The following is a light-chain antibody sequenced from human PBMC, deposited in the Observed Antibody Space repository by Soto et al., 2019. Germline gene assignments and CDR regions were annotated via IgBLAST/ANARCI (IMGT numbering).Light chain of an antibody. CDR1: QSISSY. Sequence: EIVLTQSPVTLSLSPGERATLSCRASQSISSYLAWYQQKPGQAPRLLIYDASNRATGIPARFSGSGSGTDFTLTISSLEPEDFAVYYCQQRSNWPPWTFGQGTEVEIK. J-gene: IGKJ1*01. CDR2: DAS. CDR3: QQRSNWPPWT. V-gene: IGKV3-11*01.